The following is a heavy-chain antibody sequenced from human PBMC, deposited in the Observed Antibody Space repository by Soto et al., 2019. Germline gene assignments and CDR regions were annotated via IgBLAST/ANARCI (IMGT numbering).Heavy chain of an antibody. CDR3: ATSVYGDYVWEGVYGMAV. Sequence: QVQLVQSGAEVKKPGSSVKVSCKASGGTFSSYAISWVRQAPGQGLEWMGGIIPIFGTANYAQKFQGRVTITADESTSTAYMELSSLRSEDTAVYYCATSVYGDYVWEGVYGMAVWGQGTTVTVSS. V-gene: IGHV1-69*12. CDR2: IIPIFGTA. CDR1: GGTFSSYA. D-gene: IGHD4-17*01. J-gene: IGHJ6*02.